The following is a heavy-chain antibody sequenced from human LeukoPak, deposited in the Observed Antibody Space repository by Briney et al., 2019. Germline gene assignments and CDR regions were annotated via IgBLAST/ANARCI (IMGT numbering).Heavy chain of an antibody. CDR1: GGSFSGYY. CDR3: ARGLCSWFGELHCFLGLIWFDP. V-gene: IGHV4-34*01. J-gene: IGHJ5*02. CDR2: INHSGSN. Sequence: SETLSLTCAVYGGSFSGYYWGWIRQPPGKGLEWIGEINHSGSNNYNPSPKSRVTISVDTSKNQFSLKLSSVTAADTAVYYCARGLCSWFGELHCFLGLIWFDPWGQGTLVTVSS. D-gene: IGHD3-10*01.